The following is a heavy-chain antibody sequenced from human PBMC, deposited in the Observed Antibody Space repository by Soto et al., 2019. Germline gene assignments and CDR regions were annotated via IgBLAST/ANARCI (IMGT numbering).Heavy chain of an antibody. CDR2: ISAYNGNT. CDR3: ARGLAAYCGGDCYYSFDY. Sequence: ASVKVSCKASGYTFTSYGISWVRQAPGQGLEWMGWISAYNGNTNYAQKLQGRVTMTTDTSTSTAYMELRSLRSDDTAVYYCARGLAAYCGGDCYYSFDYWGQGTLVTVSS. CDR1: GYTFTSYG. J-gene: IGHJ4*02. D-gene: IGHD2-21*02. V-gene: IGHV1-18*01.